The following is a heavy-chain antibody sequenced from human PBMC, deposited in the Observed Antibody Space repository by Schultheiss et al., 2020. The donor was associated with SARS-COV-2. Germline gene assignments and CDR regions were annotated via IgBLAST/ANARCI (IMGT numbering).Heavy chain of an antibody. J-gene: IGHJ6*02. CDR2: ISAYNGNT. D-gene: IGHD2-15*01. Sequence: ASVKVSCKASGYTFTSYGISWVRQAPGQGLEWMGWISAYNGNTNYAQKLQGRVTMTTDTSTSTAYMELRSLRSDDTAVYYCARGSRRYCSGGSCPPYYYYYGMDVWGQGTTVTVSS. V-gene: IGHV1-18*04. CDR3: ARGSRRYCSGGSCPPYYYYYGMDV. CDR1: GYTFTSYG.